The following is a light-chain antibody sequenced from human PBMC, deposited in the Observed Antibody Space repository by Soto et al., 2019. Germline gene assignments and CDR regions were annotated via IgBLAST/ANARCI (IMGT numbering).Light chain of an antibody. CDR2: GAS. V-gene: IGKV3-20*01. J-gene: IGKJ3*01. CDR1: QTVTSNY. CDR3: QQYCTPFQFT. Sequence: EIVLTQSPGTLSLSPGERATLSCRASQTVTSNYLAWYQQKPGQAPRLLIYGASARATGIPDRFSGSGSGTDFTLTISRLEPEDFAVYYCQQYCTPFQFTFGPGTKVDIK.